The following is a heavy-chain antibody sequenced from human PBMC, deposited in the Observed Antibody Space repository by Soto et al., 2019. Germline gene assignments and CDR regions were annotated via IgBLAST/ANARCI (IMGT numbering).Heavy chain of an antibody. V-gene: IGHV3-15*01. Sequence: GGSLRLSCAASGFPFTDAWVAWVRQAPGKRLEWVGRIKSKTHGGRSDYAAPVKGSFSMAKDDSRAKVYMQRSSLQTEDTAVYHCTSDVGQLSLPVLACWGQGDMVTVHS. D-gene: IGHD2-2*01. J-gene: IGHJ4*01. CDR2: IKSKTHGGRS. CDR3: TSDVGQLSLPVLAC. CDR1: GFPFTDAW.